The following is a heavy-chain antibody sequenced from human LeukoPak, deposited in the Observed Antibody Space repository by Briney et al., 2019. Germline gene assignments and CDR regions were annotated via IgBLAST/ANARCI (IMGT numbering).Heavy chain of an antibody. Sequence: GGSLRLSCAASGFTFSSYAMSWVRLAPEKGLEWVSAISGSGGSTYYADSARGRFTISRDNSKNTVDLQMDSLRAEDTAIYYCARGWMVKYYFDYWGQGTLVTVSS. CDR1: GFTFSSYA. CDR2: ISGSGGST. V-gene: IGHV3-23*01. J-gene: IGHJ4*02. CDR3: ARGWMVKYYFDY. D-gene: IGHD6-19*01.